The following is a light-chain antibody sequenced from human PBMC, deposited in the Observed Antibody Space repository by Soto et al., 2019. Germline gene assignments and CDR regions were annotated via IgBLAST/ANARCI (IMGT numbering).Light chain of an antibody. V-gene: IGKV3-15*01. CDR2: GAS. J-gene: IGKJ4*01. Sequence: EIVMTQSPATLSVSPGERATLSCRASQSVSSNLAWYQQKPGQAPRLLIYGASTRATGIPARFSGSGSGTDSPFPISTLQSEDLAVNYCHQNINGPLLASGGGTKWETK. CDR3: HQNINGPLLA. CDR1: QSVSSN.